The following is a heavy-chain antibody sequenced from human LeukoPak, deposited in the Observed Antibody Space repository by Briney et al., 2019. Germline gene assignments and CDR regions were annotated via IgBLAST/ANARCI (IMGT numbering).Heavy chain of an antibody. Sequence: SETLSLTCTVSGDSISSYYWSWIRQPPGKGLEWIGYIFYSGSTKYNPSLKSRVTISVDTSTNQFSLKLTSLTAADTAVYYCARVSRGPHPYYYDSSGYMDYWGQGTLVTVSS. CDR2: IFYSGST. J-gene: IGHJ4*02. CDR1: GDSISSYY. CDR3: ARVSRGPHPYYYDSSGYMDY. V-gene: IGHV4-59*08. D-gene: IGHD3-22*01.